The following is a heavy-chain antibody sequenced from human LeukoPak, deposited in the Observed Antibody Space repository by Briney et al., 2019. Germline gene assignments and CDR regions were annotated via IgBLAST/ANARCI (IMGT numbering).Heavy chain of an antibody. V-gene: IGHV3-53*01. Sequence: GGSLRLSCAASGFTVSGSYMSWVRQAPGKGLEWVSMIYSGDDTYYADSVKGRFTISRDNSKNTLYLQMNNLRAEDTAVYYCASRAGSGYYDHWGQGTLVTLSS. CDR1: GFTVSGSY. D-gene: IGHD3-3*01. J-gene: IGHJ4*02. CDR3: ASRAGSGYYDH. CDR2: IYSGDDT.